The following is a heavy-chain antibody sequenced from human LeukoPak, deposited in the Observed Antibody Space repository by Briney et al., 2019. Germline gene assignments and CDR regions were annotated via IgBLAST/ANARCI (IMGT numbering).Heavy chain of an antibody. CDR1: GGSFSGYY. J-gene: IGHJ6*02. CDR3: ASACSSTSCYVDYYGMDV. CDR2: INHSGST. D-gene: IGHD2-2*01. Sequence: SETLSLTCAVYGGSFSGYYWSWIRQPPGKGLEWIGEINHSGSTNYNPSLKSRVTISVDTSKSQCSLKLSSVTAADTAVYYCASACSSTSCYVDYYGMDVWGQGTTVTVSS. V-gene: IGHV4-34*01.